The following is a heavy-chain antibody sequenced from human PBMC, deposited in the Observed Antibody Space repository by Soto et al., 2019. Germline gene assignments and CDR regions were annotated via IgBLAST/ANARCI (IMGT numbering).Heavy chain of an antibody. CDR2: IYPGDSDT. CDR1: GYSFTSYW. D-gene: IGHD5-12*01. J-gene: IGHJ6*03. V-gene: IGHV5-51*01. CDR3: ARLRSGYDGWNYYKDV. Sequence: GESLKISCKCSGYSFTSYWIGWVRQMPGKGLEWMGIIYPGDSDTRYSPSFQGQVTISADKSISTAYLQWSSLKASDTAMYYCARLRSGYDGWNYYKDVWGKGTTVTVSS.